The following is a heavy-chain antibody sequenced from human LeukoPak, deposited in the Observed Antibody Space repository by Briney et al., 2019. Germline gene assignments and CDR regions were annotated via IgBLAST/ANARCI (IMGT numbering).Heavy chain of an antibody. CDR2: INYSGIT. J-gene: IGHJ3*02. D-gene: IGHD3-16*01. CDR1: GGSITRSTDY. V-gene: IGHV4-39*01. Sequence: SETLSLTCTVSGGSITRSTDYWGWIRQPPGKGLEWIGSINYSGITYYNPSLKSRVTKSVDTSKNQFSLNLNSVTAADTAVYYCARHDRGGLDAFDIWGQGTMVTVFS. CDR3: ARHDRGGLDAFDI.